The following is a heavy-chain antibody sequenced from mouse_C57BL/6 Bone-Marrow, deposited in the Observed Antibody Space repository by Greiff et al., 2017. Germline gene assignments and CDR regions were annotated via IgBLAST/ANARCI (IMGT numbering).Heavy chain of an antibody. D-gene: IGHD1-1*01. Sequence: QVQLQQSGPELVKPGASVKLSCKASGYTFTSYDINWVKQRPGQGLEWIGWIYPRDGSTKYNEKFKGKATLTVDTSSSTAYMELHSLTSEDSAVYFCARLECDSRSGDWYFGVWGTGTAVTVTS. CDR1: GYTFTSYD. V-gene: IGHV1-85*01. J-gene: IGHJ1*03. CDR3: ARLECDSRSGDWYFGV. CDR2: IYPRDGST.